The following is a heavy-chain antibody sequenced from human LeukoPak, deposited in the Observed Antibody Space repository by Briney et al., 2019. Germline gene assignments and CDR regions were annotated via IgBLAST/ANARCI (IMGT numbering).Heavy chain of an antibody. J-gene: IGHJ4*02. CDR3: ARGSYSGWYDY. D-gene: IGHD6-19*01. CDR1: GFTFSSYW. V-gene: IGHV3-7*01. Sequence: PGGSLRLSCAASGFTFSSYWMSWVRQAPGKGLEWVANIKQDGSEKYYVDSVKSRFTISRDNAKNSLYLQMNSLRAEDTAVYYCARGSYSGWYDYWGQGTLVTVSS. CDR2: IKQDGSEK.